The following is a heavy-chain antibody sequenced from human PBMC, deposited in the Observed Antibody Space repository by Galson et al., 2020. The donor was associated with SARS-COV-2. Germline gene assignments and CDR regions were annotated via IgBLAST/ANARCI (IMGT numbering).Heavy chain of an antibody. V-gene: IGHV3-23*01. CDR2: ISGSGGST. CDR1: GFTFSSYA. J-gene: IGHJ6*03. CDR3: AKQMIITIVGGAGYDDYMDV. D-gene: IGHD3-3*01. Sequence: GESLKISCAASGFTFSSYAMSWVRQAPGKGLEWVSAISGSGGSTYYADSVKGRFTISRDKSKNTLYLQMNSLRAEDTAVYYCAKQMIITIVGGAGYDDYMDVGGKGTTVTVSS.